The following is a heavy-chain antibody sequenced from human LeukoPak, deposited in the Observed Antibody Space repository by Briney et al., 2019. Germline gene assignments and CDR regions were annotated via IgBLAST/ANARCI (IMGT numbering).Heavy chain of an antibody. D-gene: IGHD6-13*01. J-gene: IGHJ4*02. Sequence: ASVKVSCKASGYTFTGYYMNWVRQAPGQGLEWMGRINPNSGGTNYAQKFQGRVTMTRDKSISTAYMELSRLRSDDTAVYYCAVKPGLERYSSSWYEPDYWGQGTLVTVSS. V-gene: IGHV1-2*06. CDR1: GYTFTGYY. CDR2: INPNSGGT. CDR3: AVKPGLERYSSSWYEPDY.